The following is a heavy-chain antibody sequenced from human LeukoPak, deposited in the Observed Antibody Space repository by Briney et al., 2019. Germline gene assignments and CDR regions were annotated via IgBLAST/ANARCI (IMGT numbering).Heavy chain of an antibody. Sequence: GGSLRLSCAASGLTFSSHWMHWVRQAPGKGLVWVSRITNDGSSTTYADSVKGRFTISRDNAKNMLYLQVNSLRAEDTAVYYCAKDTTYDYGDYYYYGMDVWGQGTTVTVSS. D-gene: IGHD4-17*01. CDR3: AKDTTYDYGDYYYYGMDV. J-gene: IGHJ6*02. CDR2: ITNDGSST. CDR1: GLTFSSHW. V-gene: IGHV3-74*01.